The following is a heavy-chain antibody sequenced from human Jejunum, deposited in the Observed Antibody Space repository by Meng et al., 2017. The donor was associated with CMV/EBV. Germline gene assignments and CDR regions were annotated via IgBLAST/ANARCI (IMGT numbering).Heavy chain of an antibody. Sequence: AAAECTFSSCDLCSVSQAPAEERVWCTAIIDHSGSTYYTPSVKGRFTISRDNSKNQLSLQMNSVSAEDTAVYYCAKELRSRGYWFGHWGQGTLVTVSS. J-gene: IGHJ5*02. D-gene: IGHD3-10*01. CDR1: ECTFSSCD. CDR2: IIDHSGST. V-gene: IGHV3-23*01. CDR3: AKELRSRGYWFGH.